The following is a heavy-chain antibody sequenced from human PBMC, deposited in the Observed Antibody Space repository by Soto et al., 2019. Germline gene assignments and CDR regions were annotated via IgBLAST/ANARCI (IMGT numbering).Heavy chain of an antibody. CDR2: TYYRSKWFH. V-gene: IGHV6-1*01. Sequence: PSQTLSLTCAISGDSVSSNSAAWNWIRQSPSRGLEWLGRTYYRSKWFHDYAVSMEGRITIDPDTSKNQFSLQLTSVTPEDTAVYYCARHTPRPSYYYGMDVCGQGITVTVS. D-gene: IGHD2-2*02. CDR3: ARHTPRPSYYYGMDV. J-gene: IGHJ6*02. CDR1: GDSVSSNSAA.